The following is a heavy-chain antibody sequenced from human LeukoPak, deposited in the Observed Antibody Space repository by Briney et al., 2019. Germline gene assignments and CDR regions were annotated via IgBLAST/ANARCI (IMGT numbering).Heavy chain of an antibody. Sequence: GGSLRLSCAASGFTLDDYGMSWVRQAPGKGLEGVSGINWNGGSTVYADSVKGLFTISRDNAKNSLYLQMNSLRAEDTALYHCARVLRLERPYYYYYMDVWGKGTTVTISS. CDR3: ARVLRLERPYYYYYMDV. D-gene: IGHD1-1*01. V-gene: IGHV3-20*01. J-gene: IGHJ6*03. CDR1: GFTLDDYG. CDR2: INWNGGST.